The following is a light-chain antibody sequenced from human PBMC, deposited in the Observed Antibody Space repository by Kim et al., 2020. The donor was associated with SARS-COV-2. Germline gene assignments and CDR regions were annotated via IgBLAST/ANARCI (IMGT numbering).Light chain of an antibody. CDR3: HQSSILPYT. V-gene: IGKV6-21*01. Sequence: EVVLTQSPDFQSVAPRERVTITCRASKRIVASLHWYQQKPGQSPKLLIQSTSQSFSGVPSRFTGSGSGTDFTLTINGLEPEDAATYYCHQSSILPYTFGQGTKLEI. CDR1: KRIVAS. CDR2: STS. J-gene: IGKJ2*01.